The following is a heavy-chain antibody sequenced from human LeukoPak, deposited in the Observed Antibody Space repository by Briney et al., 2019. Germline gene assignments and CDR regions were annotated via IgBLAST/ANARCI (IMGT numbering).Heavy chain of an antibody. CDR2: IYYSGST. J-gene: IGHJ1*01. V-gene: IGHV4-59*01. D-gene: IGHD5-18*01. Sequence: SETLSLTCTVSGGSISSYYWSWIRQPPGKGLGWIGYIYYSGSTNYNPSLKSRVTIAVDTSKNQFSLKLSSVTAADTAVYYCARDGGYSYGYIREYFQHWGQGTLVTVSS. CDR1: GGSISSYY. CDR3: ARDGGYSYGYIREYFQH.